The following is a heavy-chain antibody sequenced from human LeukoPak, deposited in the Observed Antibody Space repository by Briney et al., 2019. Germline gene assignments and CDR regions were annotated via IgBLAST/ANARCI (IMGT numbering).Heavy chain of an antibody. Sequence: PSETLCLTCTVSGGSISTYYWSRIRQPPGKGLEWIGYIYYSGSTNYNPSLKSRVTISVDTSKNQFSLKLSSVTAADTAVYYCARLLWYFELWGRGTLVTASS. J-gene: IGHJ2*01. V-gene: IGHV4-59*01. CDR2: IYYSGST. CDR1: GGSISTYY. CDR3: ARLLWYFEL.